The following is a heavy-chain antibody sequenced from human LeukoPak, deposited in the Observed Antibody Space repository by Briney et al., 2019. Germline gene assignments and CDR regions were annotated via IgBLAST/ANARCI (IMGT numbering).Heavy chain of an antibody. V-gene: IGHV4-59*08. CDR1: GGSISNYY. CDR3: ARHVLGYTSIDY. Sequence: SETLSLICTVSGGSISNYYWSWVRQPPGKGLEWIGYVYDSGSTNYNPSLKSRVTISIDTPKNQFSLKLSSVTAADTAVYYCARHVLGYTSIDYWGQGTLVTVSS. CDR2: VYDSGST. D-gene: IGHD5-24*01. J-gene: IGHJ4*02.